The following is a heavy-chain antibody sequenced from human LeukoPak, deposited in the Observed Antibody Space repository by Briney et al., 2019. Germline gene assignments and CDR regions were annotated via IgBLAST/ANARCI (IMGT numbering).Heavy chain of an antibody. V-gene: IGHV4-39*01. D-gene: IGHD3-10*01. CDR2: IYYSGST. CDR1: GGSISSTSYY. J-gene: IGHJ3*02. Sequence: SETLSLTCTVSGGSISSTSYYWGWIRQPPGKGLERIGRIYYSGSTYYNPALKSRDTMSVVTAKNQFSQELTDVTAADTDVYYCASRDYYDSGSYYLAFDIWGQGTMVTVSS. CDR3: ASRDYYDSGSYYLAFDI.